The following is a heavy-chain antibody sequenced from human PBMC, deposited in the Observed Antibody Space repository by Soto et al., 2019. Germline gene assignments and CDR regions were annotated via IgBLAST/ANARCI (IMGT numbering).Heavy chain of an antibody. V-gene: IGHV4-34*01. CDR3: ARGGLTGIPRGSDY. CDR1: GGSFSGYY. Sequence: SQTLSLTCAVYGGSFSGYYWSWIRQPPGKGLEWIGEINHSGSTNYNPSLKSRVTISVDTSKNQFSLKLSSVTAADTAVYYCARGGLTGIPRGSDYWGQGTLVTVSS. CDR2: INHSGST. J-gene: IGHJ4*02. D-gene: IGHD7-27*01.